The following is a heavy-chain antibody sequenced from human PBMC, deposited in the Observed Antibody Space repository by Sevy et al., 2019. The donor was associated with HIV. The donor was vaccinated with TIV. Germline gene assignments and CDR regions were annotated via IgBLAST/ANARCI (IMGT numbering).Heavy chain of an antibody. V-gene: IGHV3-33*01. CDR2: IFSDGNMK. D-gene: IGHD3-16*01. CDR1: GFIFSRYG. CDR3: ARDNLMTSYGMDV. Sequence: GGSLRLSCTVSGFIFSRYGMHWVRQAPGKGLEWVAGIFSDGNMKYFADSVKGRFTISRDNSKNILYLEMNSLRAEDTAVYYCARDNLMTSYGMDVWGQGTTVTVSS. J-gene: IGHJ6*02.